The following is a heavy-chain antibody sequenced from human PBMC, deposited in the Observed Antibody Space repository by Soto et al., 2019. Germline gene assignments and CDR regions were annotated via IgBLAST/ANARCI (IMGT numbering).Heavy chain of an antibody. V-gene: IGHV3-74*02. CDR3: ASDLAGRADV. Sequence: EVQFVESGGGLVRPGGSLRLSCAASGFTFISYWMHWVRQAPGKGLVWVSRLNEDGGTTDYADSVKGRLTISRDNAKKTLYLQMNSLRVEDTAVYYCASDLAGRADVWGQGTKVTVSS. J-gene: IGHJ6*02. CDR2: LNEDGGTT. CDR1: GFTFISYW.